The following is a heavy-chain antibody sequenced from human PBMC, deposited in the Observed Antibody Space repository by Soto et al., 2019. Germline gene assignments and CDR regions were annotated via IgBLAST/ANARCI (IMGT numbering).Heavy chain of an antibody. Sequence: QVLLVESGGGVVQPGRSLRLSCEASGFTFKSFGFHWVRQAPGKGLEWVAVVSDDGHYKSYADSVKGRFTISRDNYKNTVYVEMSSLRPEDTAIYYCARDLHGRYSSSWFGHLDFWGQGTLVTVSS. D-gene: IGHD6-13*01. CDR2: VSDDGHYK. CDR3: ARDLHGRYSSSWFGHLDF. J-gene: IGHJ4*02. V-gene: IGHV3-30*03. CDR1: GFTFKSFG.